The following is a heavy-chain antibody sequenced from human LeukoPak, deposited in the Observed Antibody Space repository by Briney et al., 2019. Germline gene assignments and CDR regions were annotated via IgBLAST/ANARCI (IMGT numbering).Heavy chain of an antibody. D-gene: IGHD1-26*01. Sequence: SETLSLTCTVSGGSISSYYWSWIRQPPGKGLEWIGYIYYSGSTNYNPSLKSRVTISVDTSKNHFSLKLSSVTAADTAVYYCARYSGNPTWFFDYWGQGSLVTVSS. CDR1: GGSISSYY. J-gene: IGHJ4*02. CDR2: IYYSGST. V-gene: IGHV4-59*01. CDR3: ARYSGNPTWFFDY.